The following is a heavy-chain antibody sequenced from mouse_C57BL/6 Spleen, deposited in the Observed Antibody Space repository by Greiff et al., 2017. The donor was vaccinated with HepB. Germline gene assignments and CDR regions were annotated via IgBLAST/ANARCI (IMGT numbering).Heavy chain of an antibody. Sequence: EVQLQQSGPELVKPGASVKISCKASGYTFTDYYMNWVKQSHGKSLEWIGDINPNNGGTSYNQKFKGKATLTVDKSSSTAYMELRSLTSEDSAVYDCARREYDSWFAYWGQGTLVTVSA. V-gene: IGHV1-26*01. J-gene: IGHJ3*01. CDR2: INPNNGGT. D-gene: IGHD2-4*01. CDR3: ARREYDSWFAY. CDR1: GYTFTDYY.